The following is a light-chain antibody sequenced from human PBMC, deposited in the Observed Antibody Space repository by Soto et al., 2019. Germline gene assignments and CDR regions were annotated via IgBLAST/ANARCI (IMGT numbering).Light chain of an antibody. Sequence: SYELTQPPSVSVSPGQTATITCSGDKLGDKYACWYRQKPGQSPVLVIYQDRKRPSGIPERFSGSNSGNTATLTISGTQAMDEADYYCQAWDSSTVVFGGGTKVTLL. CDR1: KLGDKY. CDR3: QAWDSSTVV. J-gene: IGLJ2*01. CDR2: QDR. V-gene: IGLV3-1*01.